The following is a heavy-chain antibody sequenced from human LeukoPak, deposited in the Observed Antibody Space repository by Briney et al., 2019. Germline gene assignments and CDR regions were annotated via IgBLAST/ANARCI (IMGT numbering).Heavy chain of an antibody. CDR2: ISTYNGNT. D-gene: IGHD3-22*01. CDR1: GYTFTSYG. Sequence: ASVKVSCKASGYTFTSYGISWVRQAPGQGLEWMGWISTYNGNTNYAQKLQGRVTMTTDTSTSTAYMELRSLRSDDTAVYYCAREVPYDSSRYYQPFDYWGQGTLVTVSS. CDR3: AREVPYDSSRYYQPFDY. J-gene: IGHJ4*02. V-gene: IGHV1-18*01.